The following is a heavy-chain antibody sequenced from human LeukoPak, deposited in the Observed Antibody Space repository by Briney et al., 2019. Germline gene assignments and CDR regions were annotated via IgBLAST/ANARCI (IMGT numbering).Heavy chain of an antibody. V-gene: IGHV3-48*03. Sequence: GGSLRLSCAASGFTFSSYEMNWVRQAPGKGLEWVSFISASGDTIYYTDSVKGRFTISRDNAKNSLYLQMNSLRAEDTAIYYCARDRGGIGYYMDVWGKGTTVTVSS. D-gene: IGHD3-16*02. CDR1: GFTFSSYE. J-gene: IGHJ6*03. CDR2: ISASGDTI. CDR3: ARDRGGIGYYMDV.